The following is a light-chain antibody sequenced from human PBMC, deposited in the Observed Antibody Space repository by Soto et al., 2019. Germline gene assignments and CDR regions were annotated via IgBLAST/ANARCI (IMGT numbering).Light chain of an antibody. J-gene: IGKJ4*01. CDR3: QQYNVWPLT. V-gene: IGKV3-15*01. Sequence: EIVMTQSPGTLSVSTGERATLSCRASQSVSDNLAWYQQKTAQAPRLLIFRASNRATGVPARFSGSGSGTEFTLTISSLQSEDLAVYYCQQYNVWPLTFGGGTKVEI. CDR2: RAS. CDR1: QSVSDN.